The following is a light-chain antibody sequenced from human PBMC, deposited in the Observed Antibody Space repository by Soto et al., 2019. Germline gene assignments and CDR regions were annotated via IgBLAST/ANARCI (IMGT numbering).Light chain of an antibody. CDR3: MQALQSPVT. J-gene: IGKJ1*01. CDR1: QSLLHSDGYDY. V-gene: IGKV2-28*01. Sequence: DVVLTQSPLSLPVTPGEPASISCRSSQSLLHSDGYDYMDWYLQKTGQSPQLLIYLGSNRASGVPDRFSGSGSGTDFTLTISRVESEDVEVYYCMQALQSPVTFGQGTKVEIK. CDR2: LGS.